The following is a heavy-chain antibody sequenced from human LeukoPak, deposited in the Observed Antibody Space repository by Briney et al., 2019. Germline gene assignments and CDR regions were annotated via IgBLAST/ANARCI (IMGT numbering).Heavy chain of an antibody. CDR1: GGSISSGCYY. V-gene: IGHV4-31*03. CDR3: ARGTTVTTFDY. CDR2: IYYSGST. D-gene: IGHD4-17*01. Sequence: PSQTLSLTCTVSGGSISSGCYYWSWIRQHPGKGREWIRYIYYSGSTYYNPSLKSRVTISVDTSKNQFSLKLSSVTAADTAVYYCARGTTVTTFDYWGQGTLVTVSS. J-gene: IGHJ4*02.